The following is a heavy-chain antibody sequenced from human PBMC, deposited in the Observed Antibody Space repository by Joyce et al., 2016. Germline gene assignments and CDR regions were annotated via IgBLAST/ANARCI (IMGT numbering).Heavy chain of an antibody. CDR3: AREVRGAQYYYGMDV. J-gene: IGHJ6*02. CDR1: GFSFISYS. V-gene: IGHV3-21*02. D-gene: IGHD3-10*01. CDR2: ISSTGSHI. Sequence: EVQLVESGGGLVKPGGSLRLSCAASGFSFISYSINWVRQAPGKGLEWVSSISSTGSHIYYADSVKGRFTTSRDNAKKSLYLQMNSLRAEDTAMYYCAREVRGAQYYYGMDVWGQGTRSPSP.